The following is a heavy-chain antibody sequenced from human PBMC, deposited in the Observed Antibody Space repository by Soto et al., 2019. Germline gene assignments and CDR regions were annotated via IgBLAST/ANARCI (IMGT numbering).Heavy chain of an antibody. CDR3: ARHEGGAAADRPLDY. Sequence: QLRLQESGPGLVKSSETLSLTCTVSSGSVRSSSYYWGWIRQPPGKGLEWIASIYYSGRTHNNPARKSRVTMPIDTYTNQFSLKMNSVTAADTAGYYCARHEGGAAADRPLDYWGQGTLVTVSS. V-gene: IGHV4-39*01. CDR1: SGSVRSSSYY. J-gene: IGHJ4*02. CDR2: IYYSGRT. D-gene: IGHD6-13*01.